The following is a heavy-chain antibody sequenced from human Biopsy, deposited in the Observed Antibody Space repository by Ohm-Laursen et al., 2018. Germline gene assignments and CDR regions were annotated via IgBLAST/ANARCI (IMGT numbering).Heavy chain of an antibody. D-gene: IGHD1-1*01. Sequence: SLRLSCSASGFKFHDYAMHWVRQVPGKGLEWVAGISWNGPLKLYADPVKGRFTISRDNAKKLLYLQMNSLRAEDTALYYCAKDVRVKVQLDGMDVWGQGTTVTVSS. CDR1: GFKFHDYA. CDR2: ISWNGPLK. J-gene: IGHJ6*02. CDR3: AKDVRVKVQLDGMDV. V-gene: IGHV3-9*01.